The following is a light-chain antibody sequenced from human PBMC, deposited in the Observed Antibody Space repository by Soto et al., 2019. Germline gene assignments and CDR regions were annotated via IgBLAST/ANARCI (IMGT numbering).Light chain of an antibody. Sequence: QSALTQPASVSGSPGQSITISCTGTSSDVGGYNYVSWYQQHPGKAPKLMIYDVSNRPSGVSNRFSGSKSGNTASLTISGRQAEDEADYYCRSYTSSSTRVVFGGGTKLTVL. CDR2: DVS. J-gene: IGLJ2*01. V-gene: IGLV2-14*01. CDR1: SSDVGGYNY. CDR3: RSYTSSSTRVV.